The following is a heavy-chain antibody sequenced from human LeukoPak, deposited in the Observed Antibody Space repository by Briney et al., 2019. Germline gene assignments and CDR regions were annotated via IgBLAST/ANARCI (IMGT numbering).Heavy chain of an antibody. D-gene: IGHD3-3*01. CDR1: GDSINKNY. CDR3: TRTPDFWSGYLFDY. Sequence: SETLSLTCTVSGDSINKNYWSWIRQPPGKGLEWIGYIHYSGSTNYNPSLKSRVTISVDTSKNQFSLKLNSVTAADTAVFYCTRTPDFWSGYLFDYWGQGTLVTVSS. V-gene: IGHV4-59*01. J-gene: IGHJ4*02. CDR2: IHYSGST.